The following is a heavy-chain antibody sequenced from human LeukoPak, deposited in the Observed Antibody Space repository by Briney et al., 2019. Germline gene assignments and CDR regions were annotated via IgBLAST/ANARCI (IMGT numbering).Heavy chain of an antibody. D-gene: IGHD3-10*01. J-gene: IGHJ4*02. CDR3: ARGEVPSYYYGSGSYCFDY. CDR2: IIPIFGTA. V-gene: IGHV1-69*13. CDR1: GYTFTSCA. Sequence: WASVKVSCKASGYTFTSCAMNWVRQAPGQGLEWMGGIIPIFGTANYAQKFQGRVTITADESTSTAYMELSSLRSEDTAVYYCARGEVPSYYYGSGSYCFDYWGQGTLVTVSS.